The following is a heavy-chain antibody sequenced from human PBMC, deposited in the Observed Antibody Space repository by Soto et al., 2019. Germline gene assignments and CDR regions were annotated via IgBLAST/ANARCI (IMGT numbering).Heavy chain of an antibody. CDR3: VRNVDTARAYYFDY. V-gene: IGHV4-59*01. CDR1: GGSISSYY. D-gene: IGHD5-18*01. CDR2: IYYSGRT. Sequence: PSETLSLTCTVPGGSISSYYWSWIRQPPGKGLEWIGYIYYSGRTNYNPSLKSRVTILVDTSKNQFSLKLSSVTAADTAVYYCVRNVDTARAYYFDYWGQGTLVTVSS. J-gene: IGHJ4*02.